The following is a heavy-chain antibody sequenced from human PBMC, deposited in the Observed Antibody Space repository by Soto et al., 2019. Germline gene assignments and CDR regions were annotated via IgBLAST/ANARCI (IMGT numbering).Heavy chain of an antibody. CDR1: GYSFTSYW. D-gene: IGHD6-19*01. V-gene: IGHV5-51*01. J-gene: IGHJ4*02. CDR2: IYPADSDT. CDR3: ARLPQYTRGPDF. Sequence: GESLKISCKGSGYSFTSYWIAWVRQMPVKGLEWMGVIYPADSDTRYSPSFQGQVTISADKSFSTAYLQWSSLKASDTAMYYCARLPQYTRGPDFWGQGTLVTVSS.